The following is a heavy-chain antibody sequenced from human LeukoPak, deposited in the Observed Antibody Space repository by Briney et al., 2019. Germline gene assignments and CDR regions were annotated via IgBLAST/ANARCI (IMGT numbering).Heavy chain of an antibody. V-gene: IGHV3-9*03. D-gene: IGHD3-10*01. J-gene: IGHJ3*02. CDR2: ISWDSGSI. Sequence: GGSLRLSCAASGFTFDDSAMLWVRPAPGKGLEWASGISWDSGSIVYADSVKGRFTISRYNAKNSRYLQMNSLRAQDMALYYCAKASHADLFGSFDIWGQGTMVTVSS. CDR1: GFTFDDSA. CDR3: AKASHADLFGSFDI.